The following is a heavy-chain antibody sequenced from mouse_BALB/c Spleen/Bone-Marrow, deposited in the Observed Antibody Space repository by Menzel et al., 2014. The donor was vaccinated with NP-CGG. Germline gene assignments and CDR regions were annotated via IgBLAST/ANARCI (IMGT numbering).Heavy chain of an antibody. J-gene: IGHJ4*01. CDR2: IYPSDSYT. Sequence: QVQLQQSGAELVRPGASVKVSCKASGYTFTSYWINWVKQGPGQGLEWIGNIYPSDSYTNYNQNFKDKATLTVDKSSSTAYMQLSSPTSEDSAVYYCTRQYGNYYAMDYWGQGTSVTVSS. CDR1: GYTFTSYW. CDR3: TRQYGNYYAMDY. D-gene: IGHD2-10*02. V-gene: IGHV1-69*02.